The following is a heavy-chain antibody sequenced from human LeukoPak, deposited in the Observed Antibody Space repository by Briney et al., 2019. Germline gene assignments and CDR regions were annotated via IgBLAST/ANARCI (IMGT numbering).Heavy chain of an antibody. V-gene: IGHV4-59*01. J-gene: IGHJ3*01. CDR2: IYDSGTT. Sequence: NSSETLSLTCTVSGGSISSYYWSWIRQPPGKGLEWIGYIYDSGTTNYNPSLKSRVTISVDTSKNQFSLKLTSVTAADTAVYYCARIQGWTYCGSGSRTWGQGTMVTVSS. CDR3: ARIQGWTYCGSGSRT. CDR1: GGSISSYY. D-gene: IGHD3-10*01.